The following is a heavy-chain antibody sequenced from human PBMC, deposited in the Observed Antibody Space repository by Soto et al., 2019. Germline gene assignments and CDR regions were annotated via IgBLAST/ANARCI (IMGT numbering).Heavy chain of an antibody. CDR3: ARDESATDAFDI. Sequence: QMQLQESGPGLVKPSQNLSLTCTVSGGSISSGGDYWGWIRQHPGKGLEWIGYVYYSGTTNYNPSLKSRLTISVDTSKNQFSLKLNSMTAADTAVYYCARDESATDAFDIGGQGTMVTVSS. J-gene: IGHJ3*02. CDR2: VYYSGTT. V-gene: IGHV4-31*03. D-gene: IGHD5-12*01. CDR1: GGSISSGGDY.